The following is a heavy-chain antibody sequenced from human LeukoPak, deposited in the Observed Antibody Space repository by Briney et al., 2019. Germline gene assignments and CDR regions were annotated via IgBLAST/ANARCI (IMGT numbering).Heavy chain of an antibody. J-gene: IGHJ5*02. V-gene: IGHV1-2*02. Sequence: ASVKVSCKASGYTFTGYYMHWVRQAPGQGLEWMGWINPNSGGTNYALKFQGRVTMTRDTSISTAYMELSRLRSDDTALYYCAKDDCSGGSCLPSWFDPWGQGTLVTVSS. CDR2: INPNSGGT. D-gene: IGHD2-15*01. CDR1: GYTFTGYY. CDR3: AKDDCSGGSCLPSWFDP.